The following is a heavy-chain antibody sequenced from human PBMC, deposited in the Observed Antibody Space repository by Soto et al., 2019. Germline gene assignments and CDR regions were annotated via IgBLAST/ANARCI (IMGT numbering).Heavy chain of an antibody. CDR1: GASINRGDTDY. CDR2: IYYSGRI. V-gene: IGHV4-31*03. J-gene: IGHJ6*02. Sequence: QVQLQESGPGLVRPSQTLSLTCSVSGASINRGDTDYWNWIRQHPVQGLAWIGYIYYSGRINYNPSLQSRVTVSVAASKNRFALELTSVTGADMGGYYCAAALRSFYYFGLVVRGQGTTVTLSS. CDR3: AAALRSFYYFGLVV. D-gene: IGHD3-10*01.